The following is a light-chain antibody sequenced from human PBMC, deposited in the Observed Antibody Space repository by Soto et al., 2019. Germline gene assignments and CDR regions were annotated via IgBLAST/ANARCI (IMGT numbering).Light chain of an antibody. V-gene: IGKV1-39*01. CDR3: QQSYNPPIT. J-gene: IGKJ5*01. Sequence: DIPMTQSPSSMSASLGDRVTITFRASRTIDNYLNWYQQKPGRAPELLVYATSSLQSGVPSRFTGGGSGTHFTLTISGLQPEDFATYFCQQSYNPPITFGQGTRLEIK. CDR1: RTIDNY. CDR2: ATS.